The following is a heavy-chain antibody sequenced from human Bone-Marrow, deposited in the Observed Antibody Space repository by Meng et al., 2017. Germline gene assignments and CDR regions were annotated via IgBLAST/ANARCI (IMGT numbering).Heavy chain of an antibody. CDR2: ISGYNGNT. CDR3: ERDFPGVRFGESQQWRGEAFDI. Sequence: ASAKVSCKASGYTFTSYGISWVRQAPGQGLEWMGWISGYNGNTNYAQKLQGRVTMTTDTSTGTASMELRSLRSDDTAVYYCERDFPGVRFGESQQWRGEAFDIWGQGTMVTVSS. J-gene: IGHJ3*02. CDR1: GYTFTSYG. D-gene: IGHD3-10*01. V-gene: IGHV1-18*01.